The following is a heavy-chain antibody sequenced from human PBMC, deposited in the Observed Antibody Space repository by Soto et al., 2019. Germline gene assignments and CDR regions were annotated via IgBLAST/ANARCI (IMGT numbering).Heavy chain of an antibody. J-gene: IGHJ4*02. D-gene: IGHD6-19*01. CDR1: GYTFTGYY. Sequence: QVQLVQSGAEVKKPGASVKVSCKASGYTFTGYYMHWVRQAPGQGLEWMGWINPNSGGTNYAQKFQGWVTMTRDTSISTAYMELSRLRSDDTAVYYCARELTYSSGAFPKIERGYFDYWGQGTLVTVSP. CDR3: ARELTYSSGAFPKIERGYFDY. CDR2: INPNSGGT. V-gene: IGHV1-2*04.